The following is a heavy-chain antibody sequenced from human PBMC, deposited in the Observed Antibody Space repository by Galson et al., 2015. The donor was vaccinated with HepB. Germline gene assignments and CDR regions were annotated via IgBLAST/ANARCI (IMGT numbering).Heavy chain of an antibody. V-gene: IGHV3-11*03. CDR1: GFTFSDYY. CDR3: ATIAAAGTVEVFDY. CDR2: ISSSSSYT. J-gene: IGHJ4*02. D-gene: IGHD6-13*01. Sequence: SLRLSCAASGFTFSDYYMSWIRQAPGKGLEWVSYISSSSSYTNYADSVKGRFTISRDNAKNSLYLQMNSLRAEDTAVYYCATIAAAGTVEVFDYWGQGTLVTVSS.